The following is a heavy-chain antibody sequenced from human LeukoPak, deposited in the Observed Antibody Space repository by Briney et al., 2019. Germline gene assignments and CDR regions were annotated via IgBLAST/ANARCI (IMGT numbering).Heavy chain of an antibody. CDR3: ARESDSSGPNAFDI. Sequence: SVKVSCKASGGTFSSYAISWVRQAPGRGLEWMGGIIPIFGTANYAQKFQGRVTITADKSMSTAYMELSSLRSEDTAVYYCARESDSSGPNAFDIWGQGTMVTVSS. J-gene: IGHJ3*02. V-gene: IGHV1-69*06. CDR1: GGTFSSYA. D-gene: IGHD3-22*01. CDR2: IIPIFGTA.